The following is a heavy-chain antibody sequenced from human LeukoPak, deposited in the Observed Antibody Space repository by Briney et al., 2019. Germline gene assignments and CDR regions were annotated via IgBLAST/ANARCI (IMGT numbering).Heavy chain of an antibody. Sequence: PSETLSLTRAVSGGSISNGGYSWSWIRQPPGKGLEWIGYIYDSGSAYYNPSLKSRVTIPVDRSKNHFSLRLSSVTAADTAVYYCARGDSRRGAWYFDLWGRGTLVTVSS. V-gene: IGHV4-30-2*01. CDR2: IYDSGSA. J-gene: IGHJ2*01. D-gene: IGHD6-13*01. CDR1: GGSISNGGYS. CDR3: ARGDSRRGAWYFDL.